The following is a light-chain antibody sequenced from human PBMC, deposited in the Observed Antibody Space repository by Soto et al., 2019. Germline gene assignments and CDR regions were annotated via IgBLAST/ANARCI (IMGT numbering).Light chain of an antibody. CDR2: DVS. Sequence: QSALTQPASVSGSPGQSITISCTGTSSDVGGYNYVSWYQQHPDKAPKLMIFDVSNRPSGISNRFSGSKSGNTASLTISGLQAEDEADYYCSAYTISSTAIFGGGTQLTVL. CDR1: SSDVGGYNY. CDR3: SAYTISSTAI. J-gene: IGLJ2*01. V-gene: IGLV2-14*03.